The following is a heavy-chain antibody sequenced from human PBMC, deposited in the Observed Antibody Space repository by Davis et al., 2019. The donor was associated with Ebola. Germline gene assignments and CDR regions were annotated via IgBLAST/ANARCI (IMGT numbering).Heavy chain of an antibody. D-gene: IGHD6-25*01. CDR3: ARREAASIDY. CDR1: GFTFSSYN. J-gene: IGHJ4*02. CDR2: ITNDGTRT. V-gene: IGHV3-74*01. Sequence: GESLKISCAASGFTFSSYNMNWVRQTPGKGLVWVSRITNDGTRTSYADSVQGRFTISRDNAKNTLFLQLNSLRVEDTAIYYCARREAASIDYWGQGTLVTVSS.